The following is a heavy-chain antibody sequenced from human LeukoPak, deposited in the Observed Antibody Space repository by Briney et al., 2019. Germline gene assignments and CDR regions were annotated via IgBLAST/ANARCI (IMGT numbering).Heavy chain of an antibody. V-gene: IGHV4-4*07. D-gene: IGHD3-22*01. CDR3: ARDRYYYDSSGYSWYFDL. CDR2: IYTSGST. J-gene: IGHJ2*01. CDR1: GGSISSYY. Sequence: PSETLSLTCTVSGGSISSYYWSWIRQPAGKGLQWIGRIYTSGSTNYNPSLKSRVTMSVDTSKNQFSLKLSSVTAADTAVYYCARDRYYYDSSGYSWYFDLWGRGTLVTVSS.